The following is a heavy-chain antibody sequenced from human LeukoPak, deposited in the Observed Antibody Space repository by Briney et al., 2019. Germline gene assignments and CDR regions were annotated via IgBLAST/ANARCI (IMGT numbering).Heavy chain of an antibody. V-gene: IGHV4-39*01. CDR3: ARLGTEYSSSSDY. Sequence: SETLSLTCTVSGGSISSSSYYWGWIRQPPGKGLEWIGSIYYSGSTYDNPPLKSRVTISVDTSKNQFSLKLSSVTAADTAVYYCARLGTEYSSSSDYWGQGTLVTVSS. J-gene: IGHJ4*02. D-gene: IGHD6-6*01. CDR2: IYYSGST. CDR1: GGSISSSSYY.